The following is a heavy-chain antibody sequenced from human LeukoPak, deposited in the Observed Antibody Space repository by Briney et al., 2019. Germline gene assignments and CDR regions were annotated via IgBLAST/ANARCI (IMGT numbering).Heavy chain of an antibody. CDR3: ARRSRYYYDSSGRPLDY. J-gene: IGHJ4*02. Sequence: SETLSLTCAVYGGSFSGYYWSWIRQPPGKGLEWIGEINHSGSTNYNPSLKSRVTISVDTSKNQFSLKLSSVTAADTAVYYCARRSRYYYDSSGRPLDYWGQGTLVTVSS. V-gene: IGHV4-34*01. CDR2: INHSGST. CDR1: GGSFSGYY. D-gene: IGHD3-22*01.